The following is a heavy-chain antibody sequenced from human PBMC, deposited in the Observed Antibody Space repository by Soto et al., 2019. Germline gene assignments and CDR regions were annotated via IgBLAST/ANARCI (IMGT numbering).Heavy chain of an antibody. Sequence: QVQLVESGGGVVQPGTSLRLSCVASGFSFRNYGMLWVRQAPGKGLKWVTLISNDGSNKYYVDSVKGRFTISRDNSKNTLYLQLNSLRTEDTAVYYYAGGYDWGHYWGQGCLVTVSS. D-gene: IGHD5-12*01. CDR3: AGGYDWGHY. CDR2: ISNDGSNK. CDR1: GFSFRNYG. J-gene: IGHJ4*02. V-gene: IGHV3-30*03.